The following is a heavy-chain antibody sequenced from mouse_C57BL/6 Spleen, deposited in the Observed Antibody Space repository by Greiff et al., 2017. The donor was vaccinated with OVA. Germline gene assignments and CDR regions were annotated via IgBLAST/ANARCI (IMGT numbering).Heavy chain of an antibody. Sequence: VQLQQPGAELVKPGASVKLSCKASGYTFTSYWMHWVKQRPGQGLEWIGMIHPNSGSTNYNEKFKGKATLTVDKSSSTAYMQLSSLTSEDSAVYYCARWLGLYGDYWGQGTTLTVSS. CDR2: IHPNSGST. CDR1: GYTFTSYW. D-gene: IGHD4-1*01. CDR3: ARWLGLYGDY. V-gene: IGHV1-64*01. J-gene: IGHJ2*01.